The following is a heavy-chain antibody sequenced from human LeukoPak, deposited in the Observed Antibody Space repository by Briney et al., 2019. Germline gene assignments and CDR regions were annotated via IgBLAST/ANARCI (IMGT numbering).Heavy chain of an antibody. CDR2: SYYSGGT. CDR3: ARGSRATVTTFRVFGYFDL. D-gene: IGHD4-11*01. V-gene: IGHV4-59*12. J-gene: IGHJ2*01. CDR1: GGSLNNYY. Sequence: PSETLSLTCTVSGGSLNNYYWGWIRQAAGRGLEWIAYSYYSGGTNYNSSLKSRVTISVDTSKNQFSLKVTSVTAADTAVYYCARGSRATVTTFRVFGYFDLWGRGTLVTVSS.